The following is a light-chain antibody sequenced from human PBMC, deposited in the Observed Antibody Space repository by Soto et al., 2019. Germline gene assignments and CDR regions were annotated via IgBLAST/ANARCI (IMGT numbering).Light chain of an antibody. Sequence: QSVLPQPDSVSGSPGQSITISCTGTSSDVGGYNYVSWYQQHPGKAPKLMIYDVSNRPSGVSNRFSGSKSGNTASLTISGLQAEDEADYYCSSYTSSSTLEVVFGGGTKLTVL. CDR1: SSDVGGYNY. J-gene: IGLJ2*01. V-gene: IGLV2-14*01. CDR3: SSYTSSSTLEVV. CDR2: DVS.